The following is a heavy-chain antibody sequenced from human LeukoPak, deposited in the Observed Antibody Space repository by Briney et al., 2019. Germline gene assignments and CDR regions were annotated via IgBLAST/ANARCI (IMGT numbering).Heavy chain of an antibody. CDR3: ARESPYCSGGSCYPGAFDI. CDR1: GYTFTGYY. D-gene: IGHD2-15*01. J-gene: IGHJ3*02. CDR2: INPNSGGT. V-gene: IGHV1-2*02. Sequence: GASVKVSCKASGYTFTGYYMHWVRQAPGQGLEWMGWINPNSGGTNYAQKFQGRVIMTRDTSISTAYMELSRLRSDDTAVYYCARESPYCSGGSCYPGAFDIWGQGTMVTVSS.